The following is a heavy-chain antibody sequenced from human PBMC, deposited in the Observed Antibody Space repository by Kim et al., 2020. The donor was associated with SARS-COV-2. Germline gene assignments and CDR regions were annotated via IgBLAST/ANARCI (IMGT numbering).Heavy chain of an antibody. D-gene: IGHD6-19*01. CDR3: QAGWYQDY. V-gene: IGHV4-34*01. J-gene: IGHJ4*02. CDR2: INHSGST. CDR1: GGSFSGYY. Sequence: SETLSLTCAVYGGSFSGYYWSWIRQPPGKGLEWIGEINHSGSTNYNPSLKSRVTISVDTSKNQFSLKLSSVTAADTAVYYCQAGWYQDYWGQGTLVTVSS.